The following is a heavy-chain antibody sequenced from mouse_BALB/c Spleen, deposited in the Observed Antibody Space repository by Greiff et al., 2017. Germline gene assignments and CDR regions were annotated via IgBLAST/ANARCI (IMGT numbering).Heavy chain of an antibody. CDR1: GYTFTSYN. D-gene: IGHD3-1*01. J-gene: IGHJ2*01. CDR2: IYPGNGDT. V-gene: IGHV1-12*01. Sequence: QVQLQQPGAELVKPGASVKMSCKASGYTFTSYNMHWVKQTPGQGLEWIGAIYPGNGDTSYNQKFKGNATLTADKSSSTAYMQLSSLTSEDSAVYYCARGDTRFDYWGQGTTLTVSS. CDR3: ARGDTRFDY.